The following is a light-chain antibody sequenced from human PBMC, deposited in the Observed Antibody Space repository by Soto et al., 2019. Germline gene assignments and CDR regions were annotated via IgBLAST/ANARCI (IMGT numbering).Light chain of an antibody. Sequence: QSALTQPASVSGSPGQSITISCTGTSSDVGGYNYVSWYQQHPGKAPKLMIYEVSNRPSGVSNRFSGSKSGNTASLTISGLQAEDEADYYCSSYTSSSTLLVFGTGTNLTVL. J-gene: IGLJ1*01. CDR2: EVS. CDR1: SSDVGGYNY. V-gene: IGLV2-14*01. CDR3: SSYTSSSTLLV.